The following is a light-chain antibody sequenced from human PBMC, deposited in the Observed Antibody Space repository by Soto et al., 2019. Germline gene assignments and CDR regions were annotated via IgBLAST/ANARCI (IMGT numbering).Light chain of an antibody. CDR1: QSVSTF. J-gene: IGKJ1*01. CDR2: DVS. V-gene: IGKV3D-11*02. CDR3: QQNSNWQGS. Sequence: EIVLTQSPATLSLSPGERATLSCRASQSVSTFLAWYQQKPGQAPRLLIYDVSKRAPGIPARFSGSGSGTEFTLTISSLEPEDFAVYYSQQNSNWQGSFGRGTKVDIK.